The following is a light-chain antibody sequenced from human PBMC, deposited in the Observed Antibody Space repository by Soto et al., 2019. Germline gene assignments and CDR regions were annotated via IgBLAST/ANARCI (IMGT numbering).Light chain of an antibody. J-gene: IGKJ1*01. V-gene: IGKV3-20*01. CDR3: QQYGSSSS. CDR1: QSVSSSY. Sequence: EIVLTQSPGTLSLSPGERATLSCRASQSVSSSYLAWYQQKPGQAPRLLIYGASSRATGIPDRFSGSGSGTDFTLTISRLEPDDFAEYYFQQYGSSSSFGQGTKVDIK. CDR2: GAS.